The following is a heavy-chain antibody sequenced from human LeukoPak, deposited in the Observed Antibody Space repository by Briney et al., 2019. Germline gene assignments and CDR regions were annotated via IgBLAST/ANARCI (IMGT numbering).Heavy chain of an antibody. J-gene: IGHJ6*02. V-gene: IGHV3-48*03. D-gene: IGHD2-15*01. CDR3: ARDRIVVVGDYYYYGMDV. Sequence: GSLRLSCAASGFTFSSYEMNWVRQAPGKGLEWVSYISSSGSTIYYADSVKGRFTISRDNAKNSLYLQMNSLRAEDTAVYYCARDRIVVVGDYYYYGMDVWGQGTTVTVSS. CDR1: GFTFSSYE. CDR2: ISSSGSTI.